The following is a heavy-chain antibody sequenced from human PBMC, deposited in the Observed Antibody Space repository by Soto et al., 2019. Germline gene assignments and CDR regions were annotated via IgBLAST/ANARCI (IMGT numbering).Heavy chain of an antibody. Sequence: SETLSLTCTVSGGSISSGDYYWSWIRQPPGKGLEWIGYIYYSGSTYYNPSLKSRVTISVDTSKNQFSLKLSSVTAADTAVYYCARALVYCSGGSCYSNYYYYGMDVWGQGTTVTV. D-gene: IGHD2-15*01. CDR1: GGSISSGDYY. CDR2: IYYSGST. J-gene: IGHJ6*02. CDR3: ARALVYCSGGSCYSNYYYYGMDV. V-gene: IGHV4-30-4*01.